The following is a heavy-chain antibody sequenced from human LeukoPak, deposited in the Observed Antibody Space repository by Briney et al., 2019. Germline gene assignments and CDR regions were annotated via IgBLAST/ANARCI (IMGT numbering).Heavy chain of an antibody. D-gene: IGHD6-13*01. Sequence: PSETLSLTCAVYGGSFSGYYWSWIRQPPGKGLEWIGEINHSGSTNYNPSLKSRVTISVDTSKNQFSLKLSSVTAADTAVYYCARGCCSSSWAYYYYGMDVWGQGTTVTVSS. CDR1: GGSFSGYY. CDR2: INHSGST. J-gene: IGHJ6*02. CDR3: ARGCCSSSWAYYYYGMDV. V-gene: IGHV4-34*01.